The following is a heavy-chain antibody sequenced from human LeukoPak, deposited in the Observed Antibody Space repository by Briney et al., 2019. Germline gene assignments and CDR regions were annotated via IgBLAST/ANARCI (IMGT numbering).Heavy chain of an antibody. CDR3: ARSDGYFLTLYYFDY. D-gene: IGHD1-1*01. J-gene: IGHJ4*02. CDR1: GGSISSYY. Sequence: SETLSLTCTVSGGSISSYYWSWIRQRPGKGLEWIGYIYYSGSTNYNPSLKSRVTISVDTSKNQFSLKLSSVTAADTAVYYCARSDGYFLTLYYFDYWGQGTLVTISS. V-gene: IGHV4-59*01. CDR2: IYYSGST.